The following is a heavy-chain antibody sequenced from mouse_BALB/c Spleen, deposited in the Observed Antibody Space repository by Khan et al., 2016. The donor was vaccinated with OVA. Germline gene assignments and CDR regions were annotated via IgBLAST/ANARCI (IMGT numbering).Heavy chain of an antibody. CDR2: ISYSGST. CDR1: GYSITSDYA. Sequence: EVQLQESGPGLVKPSQSLSLTCTVTGYSITSDYAWNWIRQFPGNKLEWMGYISYSGSTNYNPSLQSRISITRDTSKNQFFLQLNSGTTEDTATYYCARDGSRYNYAMDYWGQGTSVTVSS. V-gene: IGHV3-2*02. J-gene: IGHJ4*01. CDR3: ARDGSRYNYAMDY. D-gene: IGHD2-3*01.